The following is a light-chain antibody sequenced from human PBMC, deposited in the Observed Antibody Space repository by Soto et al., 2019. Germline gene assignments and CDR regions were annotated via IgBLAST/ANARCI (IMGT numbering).Light chain of an antibody. CDR1: SSDVGGYDY. J-gene: IGLJ1*01. CDR3: ASYVGSNNPYV. Sequence: QSVLTQPASVSGSPGQSITISCTGSSSDVGGYDYVSWLQQQPGKAPKLMIYDVTSRPSGVSSRFSGSKSGNTASLTISGLQAEDEGDYFCASYVGSNNPYVFGTGTKLTVL. CDR2: DVT. V-gene: IGLV2-14*03.